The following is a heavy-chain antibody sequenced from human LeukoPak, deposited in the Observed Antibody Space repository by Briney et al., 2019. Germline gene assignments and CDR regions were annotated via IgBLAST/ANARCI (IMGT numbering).Heavy chain of an antibody. CDR1: GFTFNNYA. V-gene: IGHV3-74*01. D-gene: IGHD5-24*01. CDR3: ARDRGYVMDV. J-gene: IGHJ6*02. Sequence: PGGSLRLSCAASGFTFNNYAMTWVRQAPGKGLVWVSRINGDGSSTSYADSVKGRFTISRDNAKNTLYLQMNSLRAEDTAVYYCARDRGYVMDVWGQGTTVTVSS. CDR2: INGDGSST.